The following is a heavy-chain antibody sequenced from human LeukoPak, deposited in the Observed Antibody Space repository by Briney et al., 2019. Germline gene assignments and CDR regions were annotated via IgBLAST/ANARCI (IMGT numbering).Heavy chain of an antibody. CDR1: GFTFSSYA. CDR2: IKQDGSEK. CDR3: AREYSSGWCFDY. D-gene: IGHD6-19*01. V-gene: IGHV3-7*01. Sequence: PGGSLRLSCAASGFTFSSYAMSWVRQAPGKGLEWVANIKQDGSEKYYVDSVKGRFTISRDNAKNSLYLQMNSLRAEDTAVYYCAREYSSGWCFDYWGQGTLVTVSS. J-gene: IGHJ4*02.